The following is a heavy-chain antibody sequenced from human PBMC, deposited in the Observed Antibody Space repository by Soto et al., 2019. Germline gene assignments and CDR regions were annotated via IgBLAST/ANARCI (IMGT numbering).Heavy chain of an antibody. D-gene: IGHD6-6*01. CDR1: GGSISSYY. J-gene: IGHJ4*02. CDR2: IYYSRST. V-gene: IGHV4-59*08. Sequence: SETLSLTCTVSGGSISSYYWSWIRQPPGKGLEWIGYIYYSRSTNYNPSLKSRVTISVDTSKNQFSLKLSSVTAADTAVYYCATAEYHRRASEYWGQGTPVTGSS. CDR3: ATAEYHRRASEY.